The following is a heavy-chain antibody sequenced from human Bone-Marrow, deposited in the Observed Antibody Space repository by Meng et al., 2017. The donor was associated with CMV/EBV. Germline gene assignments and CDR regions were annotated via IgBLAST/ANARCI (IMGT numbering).Heavy chain of an antibody. CDR2: INHSGST. CDR3: ARGLGYCSSTSCYFNWFDP. J-gene: IGHJ5*02. D-gene: IGHD2-2*01. CDR1: GGSFSGYY. Sequence: SETLSLTCAVYGGSFSGYYWSWIRQPPGKGLEWIGEINHSGSTNYNPSLKSRVTISVDKSKNQFSLKLSSVTAADTAVYYCARGLGYCSSTSCYFNWFDPWGQGTLVTVSS. V-gene: IGHV4-34*01.